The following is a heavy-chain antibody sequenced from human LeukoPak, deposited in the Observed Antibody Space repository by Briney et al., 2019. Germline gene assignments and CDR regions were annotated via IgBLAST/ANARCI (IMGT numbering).Heavy chain of an antibody. Sequence: ASVKVSCKASGYTFTSYGISWVRQAPGQGLEWMGWISAYNGNTNYAQKLQGRVTMTTDTSTSTAYTELRSLRSDDTAVYYCARDRVVTGMDVWGKGTTVTVSS. J-gene: IGHJ6*04. D-gene: IGHD3-3*01. CDR3: ARDRVVTGMDV. V-gene: IGHV1-18*01. CDR1: GYTFTSYG. CDR2: ISAYNGNT.